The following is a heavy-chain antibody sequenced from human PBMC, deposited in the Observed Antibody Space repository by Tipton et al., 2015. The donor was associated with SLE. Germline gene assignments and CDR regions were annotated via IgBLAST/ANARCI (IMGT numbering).Heavy chain of an antibody. J-gene: IGHJ4*02. CDR2: IHQSGNT. Sequence: TLSLTCAVSSYSISSGYYWGWIRQPPGKGLEWVGSIHQSGNTYFNPSLKSRVTMSMDTSKNQVFLRLSSVTAADTATYYCARHDYDDNGYYLHYFDIWGQGTLVTVSS. D-gene: IGHD3-22*01. CDR1: SYSISSGYY. CDR3: ARHDYDDNGYYLHYFDI. V-gene: IGHV4-38-2*01.